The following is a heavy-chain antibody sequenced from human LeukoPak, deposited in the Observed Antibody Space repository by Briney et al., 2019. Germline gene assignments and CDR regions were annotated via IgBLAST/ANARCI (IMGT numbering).Heavy chain of an antibody. V-gene: IGHV3-30*02. CDR1: GFIFNKYW. Sequence: GGSLRLSCTASGFIFNKYWMSWVRQAPGKGLEWVAFIRYDGSNKYYADSVKGRFTISRDNSKNTLYLQMNSLRAEDTAVYYCAKDNYDILTGYLNWFDPWGQGTLVTVSS. J-gene: IGHJ5*02. CDR3: AKDNYDILTGYLNWFDP. D-gene: IGHD3-9*01. CDR2: IRYDGSNK.